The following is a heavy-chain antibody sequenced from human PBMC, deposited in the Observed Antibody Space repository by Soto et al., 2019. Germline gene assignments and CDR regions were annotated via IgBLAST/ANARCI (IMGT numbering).Heavy chain of an antibody. D-gene: IGHD1-26*01. V-gene: IGHV4-59*01. CDR3: ARARYYGAKNDF. J-gene: IGHJ4*02. CDR1: GDSISGYY. Sequence: SETLSLTCTVSGDSISGYYWSWIRQPPGKRPEWLGCIYSSGSTKYSPSLRSRVTLSIDTPRSQFSLRLNSVTAADTAVYYCARARYYGAKNDFWGQGTRVTVSS. CDR2: IYSSGST.